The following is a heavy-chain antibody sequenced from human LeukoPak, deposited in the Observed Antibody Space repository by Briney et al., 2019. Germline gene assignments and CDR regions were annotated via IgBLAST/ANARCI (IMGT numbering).Heavy chain of an antibody. CDR3: ARPRIRARDDAFDI. CDR1: GGTFSSYA. CDR2: IIPVFGTA. Sequence: SMKVSCKASGGTFSSYAISWVRQAPGQGLEWMRGIIPVFGTANYAQKFQGRVTITTDESTSTAYMELSSLRSEDTAVYYCARPRIRARDDAFDIWGQGTMVTVSS. J-gene: IGHJ3*02. D-gene: IGHD5-18*01. V-gene: IGHV1-69*05.